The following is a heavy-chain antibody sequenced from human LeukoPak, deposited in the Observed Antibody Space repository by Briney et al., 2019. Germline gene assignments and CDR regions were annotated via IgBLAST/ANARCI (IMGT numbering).Heavy chain of an antibody. Sequence: GGSLRLSCTASGFTLGDYAMSWFRQAPGKGLEWVGFIRNKAYGGTPEYAASVKGRFTISRDDSKSIAYLQMNSLKTEDTAVXXXXXXXXXXXXXTSWYRHYFDDWGQGTLVTVSS. CDR3: XXXXXXXXXXTSWYRHYFDD. CDR1: GFTLGDYA. CDR2: IRNKAYGGTP. J-gene: IGHJ4*02. V-gene: IGHV3-49*03. D-gene: IGHD6-13*01.